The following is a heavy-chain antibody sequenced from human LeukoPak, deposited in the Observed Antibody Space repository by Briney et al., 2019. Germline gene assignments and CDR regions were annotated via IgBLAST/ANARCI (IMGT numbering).Heavy chain of an antibody. V-gene: IGHV3-48*03. CDR1: GFTFSSYE. D-gene: IGHD6-6*01. CDR3: ARASLDSSSSEYYYYMDL. Sequence: GGSLRLSCAASGFTFSSYEMNWVRQAPGKGLEWVSYISSSGSTIYYADSVKGRFTISRDNAKNSLYLQMNSLRAEDTAVYYCARASLDSSSSEYYYYMDLWGKGPTVTVSS. CDR2: ISSSGSTI. J-gene: IGHJ6*03.